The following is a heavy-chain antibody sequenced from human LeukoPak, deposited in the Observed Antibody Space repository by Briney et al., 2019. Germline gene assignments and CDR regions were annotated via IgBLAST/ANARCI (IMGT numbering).Heavy chain of an antibody. V-gene: IGHV4-59*01. Sequence: SETLSLTCTVSRGSISSYYWSWIRQPPGQGLEWIGYIYYSGSTDYNPSLKSRVNISVDTSKNQFSLKLSSVTAADTAVYYCARVRVSSGSHPWYFNYWGQGTLVTVSS. J-gene: IGHJ4*02. D-gene: IGHD3-22*01. CDR1: RGSISSYY. CDR3: ARVRVSSGSHPWYFNY. CDR2: IYYSGST.